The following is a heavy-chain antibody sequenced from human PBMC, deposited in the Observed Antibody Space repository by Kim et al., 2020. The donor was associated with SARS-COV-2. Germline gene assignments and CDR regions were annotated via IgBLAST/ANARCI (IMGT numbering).Heavy chain of an antibody. Sequence: GGSLRLSCAASGFTFSNAWMSWVRQAPGKGLEWVGRIKSKTDGGTTDYAAPVKGRFTISRDDSKNTLYLQMNSLKTEDTAVYYCTTEYYYDSSGYYQPDYYFDYWGQGTLVTVSS. V-gene: IGHV3-15*01. CDR1: GFTFSNAW. D-gene: IGHD3-22*01. CDR2: IKSKTDGGTT. J-gene: IGHJ4*02. CDR3: TTEYYYDSSGYYQPDYYFDY.